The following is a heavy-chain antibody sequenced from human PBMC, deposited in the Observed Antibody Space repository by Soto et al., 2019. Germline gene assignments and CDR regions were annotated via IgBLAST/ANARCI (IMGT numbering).Heavy chain of an antibody. V-gene: IGHV3-7*03. Sequence: PGGSLRLSCAASGFTPGRYWMSWVRQAPGKGLEWVGNIKQDGSEKYYVDSVKGRFTISRDKAQNSLYLQMNSLRAEDTAVYYCAREQTGNDAFDIWGQGTMVTVSS. CDR2: IKQDGSEK. CDR1: GFTPGRYW. CDR3: AREQTGNDAFDI. J-gene: IGHJ3*02. D-gene: IGHD3-10*01.